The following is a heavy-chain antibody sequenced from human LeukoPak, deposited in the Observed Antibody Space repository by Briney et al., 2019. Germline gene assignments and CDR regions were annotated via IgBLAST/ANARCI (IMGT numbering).Heavy chain of an antibody. J-gene: IGHJ3*02. V-gene: IGHV1-69*05. Sequence: SVKVSCKASGGTFSSYAISWGRQAPGQGLEWMGRIIPIFGTANYAQKFQGRVTITTDESTSTAYMELSSLRSEDTAVYHCEREGWLQSDAFDIWGQGTMVTVSS. CDR1: GGTFSSYA. D-gene: IGHD5-24*01. CDR3: EREGWLQSDAFDI. CDR2: IIPIFGTA.